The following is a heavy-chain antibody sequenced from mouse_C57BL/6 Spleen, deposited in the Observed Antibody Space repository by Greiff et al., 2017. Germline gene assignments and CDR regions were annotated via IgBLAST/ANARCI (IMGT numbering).Heavy chain of an antibody. V-gene: IGHV1-42*01. CDR2: INPSTGGT. CDR3: ARRRTVVGAMDY. CDR1: GYSFTGYY. D-gene: IGHD1-1*01. J-gene: IGHJ4*01. Sequence: EVQLQQSGPELVKPGASVKISCKASGYSFTGYYMNWVKQSPEKSLEWIGEINPSTGGTTYNQKFKAKATLTVDKSSSTAYMQLKSLTSEDSAVYYCARRRTVVGAMDYWGQGTSVTVSS.